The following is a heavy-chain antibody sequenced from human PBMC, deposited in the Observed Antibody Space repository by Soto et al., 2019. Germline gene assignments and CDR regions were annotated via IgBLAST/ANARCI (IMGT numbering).Heavy chain of an antibody. CDR3: ASPAPGSSSSDY. CDR1: GFTVSSNY. D-gene: IGHD6-6*01. J-gene: IGHJ4*02. Sequence: GGSLRLSCAASGFTVSSNYMSWVRQAPGKGLEWVSVIYSGGSTYYADSVKGRFTISRDNSKNTLYLQMNSLRAEDTAVYYCASPAPGSSSSDYRGQGTLVTVSS. V-gene: IGHV3-66*01. CDR2: IYSGGST.